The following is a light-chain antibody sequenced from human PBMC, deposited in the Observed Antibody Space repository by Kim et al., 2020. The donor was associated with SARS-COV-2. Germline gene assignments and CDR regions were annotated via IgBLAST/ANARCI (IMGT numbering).Light chain of an antibody. CDR3: QAWDSSTAV. J-gene: IGLJ1*01. Sequence: SYELTQPPSVSVSPGQTASIPCSGDKLGDKYACWYQQKPGQSPVLVIYQDSKRPSGIPERFSGSNSGNTATLTISGTQAMDEAVYYCQAWDSSTAVFGNGNEVTVL. CDR1: KLGDKY. CDR2: QDS. V-gene: IGLV3-1*01.